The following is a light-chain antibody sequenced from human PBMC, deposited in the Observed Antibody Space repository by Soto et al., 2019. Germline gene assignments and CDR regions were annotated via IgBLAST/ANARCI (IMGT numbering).Light chain of an antibody. V-gene: IGLV2-14*01. Sequence: QSVLTQPASVSGSPGQSITISCTGTSSDVGGYNYVSWYQQHPGKAPKLMIYYVSNRPSGVSNRFSGSKSGNTASLTISGLQAEDEADYYCSSYTSSSVVFGGGTKVTVL. J-gene: IGLJ2*01. CDR1: SSDVGGYNY. CDR2: YVS. CDR3: SSYTSSSVV.